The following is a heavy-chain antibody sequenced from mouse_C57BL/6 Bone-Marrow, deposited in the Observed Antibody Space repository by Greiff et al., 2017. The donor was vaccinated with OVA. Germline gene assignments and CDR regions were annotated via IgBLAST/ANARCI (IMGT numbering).Heavy chain of an antibody. CDR1: GFNIKDYY. V-gene: IGHV14-2*01. CDR3: AREDLGGWLRRDPFAY. Sequence: EVKLVESGAELVKPGASVKLSCTASGFNIKDYYMHWVKQRTEQGLEWIGRIDPEDGETKYAPKFQGKATITADTSSNTAYLQLSSLTSEDTAVYYCAREDLGGWLRRDPFAYWGQGTLVTVSA. J-gene: IGHJ3*01. CDR2: IDPEDGET. D-gene: IGHD2-2*01.